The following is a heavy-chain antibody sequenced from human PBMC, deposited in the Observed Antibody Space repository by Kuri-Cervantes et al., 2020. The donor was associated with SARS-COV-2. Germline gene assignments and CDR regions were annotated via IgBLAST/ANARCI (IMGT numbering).Heavy chain of an antibody. J-gene: IGHJ4*02. CDR1: GFSLTTSRVG. CDR3: AHGWFPLLVSDQGDYFDY. CDR2: IYWNDDK. D-gene: IGHD5/OR15-5a*01. V-gene: IGHV2-5*01. Sequence: SGPTLVKPTQTLTLTCTFSGFSLTTSRVGVGWIRQPTGKALEWLALIYWNDDKRYRPSLKSRLTITKDTSKNQVVLTVTNLDPVDTATYYCAHGWFPLLVSDQGDYFDYWGQGTLVTVSS.